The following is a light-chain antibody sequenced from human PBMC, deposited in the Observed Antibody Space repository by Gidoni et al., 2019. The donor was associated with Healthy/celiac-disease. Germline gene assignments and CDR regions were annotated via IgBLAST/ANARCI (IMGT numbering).Light chain of an antibody. CDR3: QQYNSYSPEGT. Sequence: DIQLTQSHSTLSASVGDRVTIPCRASQSSSSWLAWYQQKPGKAHKLLLYKASSLESGVPARFSGSGSGTEFTLTISSLQPDDFATDYCQQYNSYSPEGTFXQXTKLEIK. CDR1: QSSSSW. J-gene: IGKJ2*01. CDR2: KAS. V-gene: IGKV1-5*03.